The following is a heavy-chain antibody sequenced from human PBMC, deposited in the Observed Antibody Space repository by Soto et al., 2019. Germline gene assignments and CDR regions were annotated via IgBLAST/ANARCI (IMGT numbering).Heavy chain of an antibody. J-gene: IGHJ5*02. CDR3: ARSSGSYSYWFDP. CDR2: IIPIFGTA. CDR1: GGTFSSYA. Sequence: WASVKVSCKASGGTFSSYAISWVRQAPGQGLEWMGGIIPIFGTANYAQKFQGRVTITADESTSTAYMELSSLRSEDTAVYYCARSSGSYSYWFDPWGQGTLVTVSS. D-gene: IGHD1-26*01. V-gene: IGHV1-69*13.